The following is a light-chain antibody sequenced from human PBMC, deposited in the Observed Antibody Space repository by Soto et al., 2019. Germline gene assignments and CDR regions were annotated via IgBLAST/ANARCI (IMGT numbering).Light chain of an antibody. Sequence: EIVLTQSPATLSFSPGERATLSCGASPDVSSSYVAWYQQKSGLAPSLLIHDATSRDTGIPDRFSGSQSGTDFTLTNRSLEPEDGGVYYCQQYDSSPITFGQGTRLDLK. V-gene: IGKV3D-20*01. CDR2: DAT. CDR3: QQYDSSPIT. J-gene: IGKJ5*01. CDR1: PDVSSSY.